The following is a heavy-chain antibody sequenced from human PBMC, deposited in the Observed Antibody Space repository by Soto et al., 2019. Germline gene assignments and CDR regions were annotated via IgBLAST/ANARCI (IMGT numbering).Heavy chain of an antibody. CDR1: GGSISSGDYF. CDR3: ARDDGYYRLYDY. V-gene: IGHV4-30-4*01. J-gene: IGHJ4*02. D-gene: IGHD3-3*01. Sequence: QVRLQESGPGLVKPSQTLSLTCTVSGGSISSGDYFWSWVRQPPGKCLEWIGYIYYTGSNSYNPSLKSRITMSVDTSKNQFSLKVSSVTAADTAVYFCARDDGYYRLYDYWGQGTLVTVSS. CDR2: IYYTGSN.